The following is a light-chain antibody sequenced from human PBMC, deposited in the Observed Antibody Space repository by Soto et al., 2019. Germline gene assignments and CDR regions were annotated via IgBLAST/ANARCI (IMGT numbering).Light chain of an antibody. V-gene: IGLV1-40*01. CDR1: SSNIGAGYD. CDR3: QSYDSTLGGSNV. J-gene: IGLJ1*01. CDR2: DNI. Sequence: QPVLTQPPSVSGAPGQRVTISCTGSSSNIGAGYDVHWYQQLPGTAPKLLIYDNINRPSGVPDRFSGSKSGTSASLAITGLQAEDEADYYCQSYDSTLGGSNVFGTGTKVTVL.